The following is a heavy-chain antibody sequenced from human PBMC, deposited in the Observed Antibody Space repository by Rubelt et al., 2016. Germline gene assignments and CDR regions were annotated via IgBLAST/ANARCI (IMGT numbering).Heavy chain of an antibody. D-gene: IGHD3-22*01. CDR2: INAGNGNT. CDR1: GYTFTSYA. V-gene: IGHV1-3*01. CDR3: ARDLVGVVITTHDAFDI. J-gene: IGHJ3*02. Sequence: QVQLVQSGAEVKKPGASVKVSCKASGYTFTSYAMHWVRQAPGQRLEWMGWINAGNGNTKYSQKFQGTVTITSATSGSTAYMELGSLRSEDTAVYYCARDLVGVVITTHDAFDIWGQGTMVTVSS.